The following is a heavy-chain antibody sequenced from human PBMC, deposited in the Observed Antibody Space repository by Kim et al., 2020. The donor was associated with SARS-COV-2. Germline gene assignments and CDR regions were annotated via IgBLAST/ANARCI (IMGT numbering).Heavy chain of an antibody. Sequence: SETLSRTCAVYSGSFSGYYWSWIRQPPGKGLEWIGEISHSGSTNYNPSLKSRVTISVDTSKNQFSLKLSSVTAADTAVYYCASEYSTAWYKMGLDYWGQG. CDR2: ISHSGST. V-gene: IGHV4-34*01. D-gene: IGHD6-19*01. J-gene: IGHJ4*02. CDR1: SGSFSGYY. CDR3: ASEYSTAWYKMGLDY.